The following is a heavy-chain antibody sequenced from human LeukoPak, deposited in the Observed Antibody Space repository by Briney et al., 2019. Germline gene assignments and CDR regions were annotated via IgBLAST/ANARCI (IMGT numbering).Heavy chain of an antibody. D-gene: IGHD4-23*01. CDR3: ARFSYGGNAYYSFYSMDV. V-gene: IGHV4-61*05. CDR1: GGSISSSSYY. CDR2: THYSGST. Sequence: SETLSLTCTVSGGSISSSSYYWAWIRQPPGKGLEWIGYTHYSGSTKYSASLKSRVTISVDTSKSQFSLALTSVTAADTAVYYCARFSYGGNAYYSFYSMDVWGKGTTVTVSS. J-gene: IGHJ6*03.